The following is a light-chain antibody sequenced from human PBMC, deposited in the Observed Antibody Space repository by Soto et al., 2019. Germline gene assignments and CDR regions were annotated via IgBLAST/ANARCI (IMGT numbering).Light chain of an antibody. Sequence: DNPTYQSLSSLSASVGDRVTIACRASKTISNYLNWYQKKPGKAPQLLIYAASTLQRGVPSRFSGSGSGTDFTLTICSLQPEDSATYYCQRSYSPPPITRGQGTRLEIK. CDR1: KTISNY. V-gene: IGKV1-39*01. CDR2: AAS. CDR3: QRSYSPPPIT. J-gene: IGKJ5*01.